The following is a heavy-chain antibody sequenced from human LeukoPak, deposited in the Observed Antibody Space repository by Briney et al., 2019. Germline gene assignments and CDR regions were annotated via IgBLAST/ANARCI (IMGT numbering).Heavy chain of an antibody. J-gene: IGHJ4*02. Sequence: GGSLRLSCAASGFTFSDYYMHWVRRVPGTGRVWVSRITSDGSTTRYADCVKGRFTISRDNGKNTLYLQMNSLRAEDTAVYYCARDQVSYGLFDYWGQGTLVTVSS. CDR3: ARDQVSYGLFDY. CDR2: ITSDGSTT. CDR1: GFTFSDYY. V-gene: IGHV3-74*01. D-gene: IGHD5-18*01.